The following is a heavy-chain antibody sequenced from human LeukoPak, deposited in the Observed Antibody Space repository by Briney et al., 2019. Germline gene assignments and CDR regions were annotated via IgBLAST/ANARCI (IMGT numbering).Heavy chain of an antibody. J-gene: IGHJ6*02. CDR3: ARRPSLGYSYGPNYYYGMDV. CDR2: ISGSGGST. D-gene: IGHD5-18*01. Sequence: GGSLRLSCAASGFTFSSYAMSWVRQAPGKGLEWVSAISGSGGSTYYADSVKGRFTISRDNSKNMLYLEMNNLRAEDTAVYYCARRPSLGYSYGPNYYYGMDVWGQGTTVTVSS. CDR1: GFTFSSYA. V-gene: IGHV3-23*01.